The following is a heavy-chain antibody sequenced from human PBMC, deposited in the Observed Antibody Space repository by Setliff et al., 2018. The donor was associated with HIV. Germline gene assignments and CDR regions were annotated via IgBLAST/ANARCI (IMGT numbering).Heavy chain of an antibody. Sequence: PGESLKLSCKGSGYSFTDYWIGWVRQMPGKGLEWVGFIYPGEEFNFRYSPSFQGQVTISVDRSISTAYLQWRTLKASDSGMYYCARHVTTVATSWFDPWGQGTLVTVSS. CDR2: IYPGEEFNF. V-gene: IGHV5-51*01. CDR3: ARHVTTVATSWFDP. CDR1: GYSFTDYW. D-gene: IGHD2-2*01. J-gene: IGHJ5*02.